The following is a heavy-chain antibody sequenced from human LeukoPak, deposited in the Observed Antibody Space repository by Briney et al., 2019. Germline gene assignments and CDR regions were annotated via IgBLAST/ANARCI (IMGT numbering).Heavy chain of an antibody. Sequence: ASVKVSCKASGYTFTGYYMHWVRQAPGQGLEWMGWINPNSGGTNYAQKFQGRVTMTRDTSISTAYMELSRLRSDDTAVYYCESRSSGWYVGVDYLDYWGQGTLVTVSS. CDR1: GYTFTGYY. J-gene: IGHJ4*02. D-gene: IGHD6-19*01. CDR2: INPNSGGT. V-gene: IGHV1-2*02. CDR3: ESRSSGWYVGVDYLDY.